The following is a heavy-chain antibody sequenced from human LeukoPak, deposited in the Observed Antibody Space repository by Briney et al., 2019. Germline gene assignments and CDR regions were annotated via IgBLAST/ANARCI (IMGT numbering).Heavy chain of an antibody. CDR1: GFTFSSYW. CDR2: IKQDASEK. D-gene: IGHD5-18*01. V-gene: IGHV3-7*01. Sequence: PGGSLRLSCAASGFTFSSYWMSWVRQAPGKGLEWVANIKQDASEKYYVDSVKGRFTISRDKAKNSLYLQMNSLRAEDTAVYYCARDRGYSYGSIDYWGQGTLVTVSS. J-gene: IGHJ4*02. CDR3: ARDRGYSYGSIDY.